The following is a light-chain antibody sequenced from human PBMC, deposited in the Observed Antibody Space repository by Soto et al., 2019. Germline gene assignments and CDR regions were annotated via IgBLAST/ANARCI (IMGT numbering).Light chain of an antibody. CDR2: EVS. V-gene: IGLV2-14*01. CDR1: SSDVGSYNY. CDR3: SSYTSSSTYV. J-gene: IGLJ1*01. Sequence: QSALIQPPSVSGSPGQSVTISCTGTSSDVGSYNYVSWYQQHPGKAPKLMIYEVSNRPSGVSNRFSGSKSGNTASLTISGLQAEDEADYYCSSYTSSSTYVFGTGTKVTVL.